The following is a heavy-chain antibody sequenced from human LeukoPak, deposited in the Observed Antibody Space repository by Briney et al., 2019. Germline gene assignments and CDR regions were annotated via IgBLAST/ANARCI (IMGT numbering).Heavy chain of an antibody. CDR2: ISSSSTTI. Sequence: LTGGSLRLSCAASGFTFSSNSMNWVRQAPGKGLEWVSYISSSSTTIYYADSVKGRFTIPRDDAKNSLYLQMNSLRVEDTAVYYCASGYYYMDVWGKGTTVTVSS. CDR3: ASGYYYMDV. V-gene: IGHV3-48*01. CDR1: GFTFSSNS. J-gene: IGHJ6*03.